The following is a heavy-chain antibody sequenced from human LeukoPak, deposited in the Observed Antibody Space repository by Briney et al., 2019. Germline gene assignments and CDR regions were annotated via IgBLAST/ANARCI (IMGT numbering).Heavy chain of an antibody. V-gene: IGHV1-46*01. CDR2: INPSGGST. CDR1: GYTFTSYY. CDR3: ARDPHCSGGSCYQPFDY. Sequence: APVKVSCKASGYTFTSYYMHWVRQAPGQGLEWMGIINPSGGSTSYAQKFQGRVTMTRDTSTSTVYMELSSLRSEDTAVYYCARDPHCSGGSCYQPFDYWGQGTLVTVSS. D-gene: IGHD2-15*01. J-gene: IGHJ4*02.